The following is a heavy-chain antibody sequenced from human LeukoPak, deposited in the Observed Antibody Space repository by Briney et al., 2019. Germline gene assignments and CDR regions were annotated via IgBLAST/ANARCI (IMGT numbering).Heavy chain of an antibody. CDR2: ISMDGVNT. J-gene: IGHJ4*02. CDR1: GFTFSSYA. D-gene: IGHD5-18*01. Sequence: GGSLRLSCAASGFTFSSYAMSWVRQAPGKGLEWVSLISMDGVNTFYADSVKGRFTISRDNNKNSLYLQMNGLRTDDTGLYYCVKGRRRGYAYGTLESWGQGTLVTVSS. CDR3: VKGRRRGYAYGTLES. V-gene: IGHV3-43*02.